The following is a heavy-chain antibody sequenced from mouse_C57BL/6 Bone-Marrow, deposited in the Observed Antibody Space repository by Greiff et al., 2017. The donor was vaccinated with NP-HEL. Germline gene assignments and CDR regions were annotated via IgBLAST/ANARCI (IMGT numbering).Heavy chain of an antibody. CDR3: ARSNYGAMDY. Sequence: QVQLKESGAELARPGASVNLSCKASGYTFTSYGISWVKQRTGQGLEWIGEIYPRSGNTYYNEKFKGKATLTADKSSSTAYMELRSLTSEDSAVYFCARSNYGAMDYWGQGTSVTVSS. CDR2: IYPRSGNT. CDR1: GYTFTSYG. D-gene: IGHD1-1*01. V-gene: IGHV1-81*01. J-gene: IGHJ4*01.